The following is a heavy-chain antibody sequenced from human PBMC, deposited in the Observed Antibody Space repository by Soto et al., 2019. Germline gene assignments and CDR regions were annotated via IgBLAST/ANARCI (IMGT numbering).Heavy chain of an antibody. CDR1: GGSISSGDYY. CDR3: ARGTPDYYVSSGYYSH. J-gene: IGHJ4*02. Sequence: SETLSLTCTVSGGSISSGDYYWSWIRQPPGKGLEWIGYIYYSGSTYYNPSLKSRVTISVDTSKNQFSLKLSSVTAADTAVYYCARGTPDYYVSSGYYSHWGQGTLGTVSS. V-gene: IGHV4-30-4*01. D-gene: IGHD3-22*01. CDR2: IYYSGST.